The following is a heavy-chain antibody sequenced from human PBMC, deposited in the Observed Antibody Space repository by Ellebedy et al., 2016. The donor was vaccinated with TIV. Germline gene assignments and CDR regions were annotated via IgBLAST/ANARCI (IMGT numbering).Heavy chain of an antibody. CDR2: ISGSGGST. V-gene: IGHV3-23*01. CDR3: AIWVRGVWFDP. D-gene: IGHD3-10*01. J-gene: IGHJ5*02. CDR1: GFTFSSYA. Sequence: GGSLRLXXAASGFTFSSYAMSWVRQAPGKGLEWVSAISGSGGSTYYADSVKGRFTISRDNSKNTLYLQMNSLRAEDTAVYYCAIWVRGVWFDPWGQGTLVTVSS.